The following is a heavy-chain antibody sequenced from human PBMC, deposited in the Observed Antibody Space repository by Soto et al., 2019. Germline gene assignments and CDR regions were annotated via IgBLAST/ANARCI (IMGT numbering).Heavy chain of an antibody. D-gene: IGHD1-7*01. CDR3: AGVTGTTRSHWFVP. V-gene: IGHV1-69*02. Sequence: QVQLVQSGAEVKKPGSSVKVSCKASGGTFSSYTISWGRHSPGQGLEWMGRIIPSLGIANYAQKFQGRVTITADKSTSTADMELSNLGSGDTAGYYGAGVTGTTRSHWFVPWGQGTLVTVSS. CDR1: GGTFSSYT. J-gene: IGHJ5*02. CDR2: IIPSLGIA.